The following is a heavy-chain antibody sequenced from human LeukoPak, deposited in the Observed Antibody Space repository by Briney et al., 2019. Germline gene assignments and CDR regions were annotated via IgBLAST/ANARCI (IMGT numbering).Heavy chain of an antibody. V-gene: IGHV4-59*12. CDR2: LYYSGRT. Sequence: PSETLSLTCNVSGGSISSYYWGWIRQPPGKGLEWIGNLYYSGRTYYNPSLKSRVTISLDTSNNQFSLNLSSVTAADTAVYYCARVGSSSGPYYFDYWGQGTLVTVSS. CDR1: GGSISSYY. CDR3: ARVGSSSGPYYFDY. J-gene: IGHJ4*02. D-gene: IGHD6-6*01.